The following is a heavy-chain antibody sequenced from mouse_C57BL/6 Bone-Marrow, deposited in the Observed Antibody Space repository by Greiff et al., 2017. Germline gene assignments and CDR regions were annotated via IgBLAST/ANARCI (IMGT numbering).Heavy chain of an antibody. Sequence: VQLKESGPELVKPGASVKMSCKASGYTFTDYNMHWVKQSHGKSLEWIGYINPNNGGTSYNQKFKGKATLTVNKSSSTAYMELRSLTSEDSAVYYCGVYYDYDGYWGQGTTLTVSS. D-gene: IGHD2-4*01. CDR2: INPNNGGT. CDR3: GVYYDYDGY. V-gene: IGHV1-22*01. J-gene: IGHJ2*01. CDR1: GYTFTDYN.